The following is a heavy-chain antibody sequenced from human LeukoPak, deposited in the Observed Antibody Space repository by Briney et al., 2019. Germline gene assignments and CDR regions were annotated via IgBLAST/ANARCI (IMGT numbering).Heavy chain of an antibody. CDR2: INSDGSST. Sequence: GRSLRLSCAASGFTFSRYWMHWVRQAPGKGLVWVSRINSDGSSTSYADSVKGRFNISRDNAKNTLYLQMNSLRAEDTAVYYCAREGGNDYSNYGWFDPWGQGTLVTVSS. CDR1: GFTFSRYW. V-gene: IGHV3-74*01. D-gene: IGHD4-11*01. CDR3: AREGGNDYSNYGWFDP. J-gene: IGHJ5*02.